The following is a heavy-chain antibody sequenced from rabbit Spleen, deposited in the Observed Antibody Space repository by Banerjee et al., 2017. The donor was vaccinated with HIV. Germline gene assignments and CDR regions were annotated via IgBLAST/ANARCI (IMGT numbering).Heavy chain of an antibody. J-gene: IGHJ4*01. CDR1: GFSFNNNYV. V-gene: IGHV1S45*01. D-gene: IGHD6-1*01. Sequence: QEQLEESGGDPVKPEGSLTLTCTASGFSFNNNYVMCWVRQAPGKGLEWIACIYAGSRRTTSYASWAKGRFTISKTSSTTVTLQMTSLTAADTATYFCVREAGYGGYGDANLWGPGTLVTVS. CDR3: VREAGYGGYGDANL. CDR2: IYAGSRRTT.